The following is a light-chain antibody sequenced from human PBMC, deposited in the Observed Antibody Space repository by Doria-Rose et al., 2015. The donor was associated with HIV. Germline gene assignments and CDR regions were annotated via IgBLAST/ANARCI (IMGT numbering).Light chain of an antibody. CDR2: WAS. J-gene: IGKJ3*01. V-gene: IGKV4-1*01. Sequence: DIQMTQSPESLGMSLGERATLNRKSNQSLLYTSKNYLAWYQQKPGQPPKLLIYWASTRQSAVPARFSGSGSGTDLTLTISSLEAEDVAVYYCQQYYDTPSFGPGTTVDIK. CDR1: QSLLYTSKNY. CDR3: QQYYDTPS.